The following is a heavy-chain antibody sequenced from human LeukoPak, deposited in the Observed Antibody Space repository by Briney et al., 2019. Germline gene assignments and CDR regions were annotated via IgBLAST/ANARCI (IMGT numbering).Heavy chain of an antibody. Sequence: GRSLRLSCAASGFTFSSYVMHWVRQAPGKGLEWVAIISYDGSNEYYADSVKGRFTISRDNSKNTLYLQMSSLRAEDTAIYYCAKNGDRGAYCTGGTCYPYFYYYMDVWGKGTTVTI. J-gene: IGHJ6*03. D-gene: IGHD2-15*01. CDR1: GFTFSSYV. CDR3: AKNGDRGAYCTGGTCYPYFYYYMDV. V-gene: IGHV3-30*04. CDR2: ISYDGSNE.